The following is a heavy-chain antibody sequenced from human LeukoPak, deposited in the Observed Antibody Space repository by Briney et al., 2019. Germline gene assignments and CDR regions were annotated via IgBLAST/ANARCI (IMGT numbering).Heavy chain of an antibody. V-gene: IGHV2-70*01. D-gene: IGHD6-13*01. CDR1: GFSLGTSGMW. CDR2: IDWDEEK. Sequence: SGPTLVNPTQPLTLTFTFSGFSLGTSGMWGSWIRQPPGKALEWLALIDWDEEKYYSTSLKTRLTISKDTSKNQVVLTMTNMDPVDTATYYCARIVWGQQLVPPLYYYYGMDVWGQGTTVTVSS. CDR3: ARIVWGQQLVPPLYYYYGMDV. J-gene: IGHJ6*02.